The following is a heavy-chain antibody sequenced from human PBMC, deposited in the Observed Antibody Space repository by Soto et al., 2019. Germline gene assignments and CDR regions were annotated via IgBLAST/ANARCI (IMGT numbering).Heavy chain of an antibody. V-gene: IGHV5-10-1*01. J-gene: IGHJ4*02. D-gene: IGHD3-22*01. CDR2: IDPSDSYT. Sequence: PLEALKISCQGSGYSSTSYWSSWVRQMPGKGLEWMGRIDPSDSYTNYSPSFQGHVTISADKSISTAYLQWSSLKASDTAMYYCVREFSGYYHYWGQGTLVTVSS. CDR1: GYSSTSYW. CDR3: VREFSGYYHY.